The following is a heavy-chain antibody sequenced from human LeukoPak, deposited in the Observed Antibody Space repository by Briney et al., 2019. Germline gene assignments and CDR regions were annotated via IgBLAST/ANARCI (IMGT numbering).Heavy chain of an antibody. CDR2: IYTSGST. V-gene: IGHV4-4*09. Sequence: PSETLSLTCTVSGGSISSYYWSWIRQPPGKGLEWIGYIYTSGSTNYNPSLKSRVTISVDTSKNQFSLKLSSVTAAGTAVYYGSSAGYSRSWDGFDIWAKGQWSPSLQ. D-gene: IGHD6-13*01. CDR1: GGSISSYY. CDR3: SSAGYSRSWDGFDI. J-gene: IGHJ3*02.